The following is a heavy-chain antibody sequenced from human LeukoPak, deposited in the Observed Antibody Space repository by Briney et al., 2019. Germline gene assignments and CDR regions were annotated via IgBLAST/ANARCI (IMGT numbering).Heavy chain of an antibody. CDR1: GFTFSSYW. CDR3: ARSGSSGWRIFDY. J-gene: IGHJ4*02. CDR2: IKQDGSEK. V-gene: IGHV3-7*01. D-gene: IGHD6-19*01. Sequence: GGSLRLSCAASGFTFSSYWMSWVRQAPGKGLEWVANIKQDGSEKYYVDSVKGRFTISRDNAKNSLYLQMNSLRAEDTAVYYCARSGSSGWRIFDYWGQGTLVTVSS.